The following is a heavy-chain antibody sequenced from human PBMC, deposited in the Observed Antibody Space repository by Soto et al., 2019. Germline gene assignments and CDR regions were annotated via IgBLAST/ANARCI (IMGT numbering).Heavy chain of an antibody. CDR1: DGYIRSGGYY. D-gene: IGHD3-10*01. CDR2: IYYSGST. Sequence: SLTCSVADGYIRSGGYYWSWIRQHPGKGLEWIGYIYYSGSTYYNPSLKSRVTISVDTSKNQFSLKLSSVTAADTAVYYCAREGVHRPAWGQGTLVTVSS. J-gene: IGHJ4*02. V-gene: IGHV4-31*03. CDR3: AREGVHRPA.